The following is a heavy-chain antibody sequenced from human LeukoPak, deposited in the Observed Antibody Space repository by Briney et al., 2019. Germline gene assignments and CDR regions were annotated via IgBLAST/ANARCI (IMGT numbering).Heavy chain of an antibody. CDR1: GYTFTSYG. Sequence: GASVKVSCKASGYTFTSYGICWVRQAPGQGLEWMGWISAYNGNTNYAQKLQGRVTMTTDTSTSTAYMELRSLRSDDTAVYYCASRTVAHHDAFDIWGQGTMVTVSS. V-gene: IGHV1-18*01. CDR3: ASRTVAHHDAFDI. D-gene: IGHD5-12*01. CDR2: ISAYNGNT. J-gene: IGHJ3*02.